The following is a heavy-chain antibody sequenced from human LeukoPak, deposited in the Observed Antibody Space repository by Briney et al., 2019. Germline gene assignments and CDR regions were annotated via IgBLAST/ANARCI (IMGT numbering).Heavy chain of an antibody. CDR1: GYTFTGYY. Sequence: ASVKVSCKTSGYTFTGYYIHWVRQAPGQGLAWMGRINPNSDGTIYAQKFQGRVTMTKDTSISTAYMELSSLTSDDTAMYYCARALDWFDPWGQGTLVTVSS. V-gene: IGHV1-2*06. CDR3: ARALDWFDP. CDR2: INPNSDGT. J-gene: IGHJ5*02.